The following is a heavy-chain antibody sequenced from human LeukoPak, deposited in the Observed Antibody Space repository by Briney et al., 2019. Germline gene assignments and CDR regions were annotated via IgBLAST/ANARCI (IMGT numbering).Heavy chain of an antibody. CDR3: ARLRMVTNWFDP. CDR2: MNPNSGNT. Sequence: GASVKVSCKASGYTFTSYDINWVRQATGQGLEWMGWMNPNSGNTGYAQKFQGRVTTTRNTSISTAYMELSSLRSEDTAVYYCARLRMVTNWFDPWGQGTLVTVSS. J-gene: IGHJ5*02. D-gene: IGHD5-18*01. V-gene: IGHV1-8*01. CDR1: GYTFTSYD.